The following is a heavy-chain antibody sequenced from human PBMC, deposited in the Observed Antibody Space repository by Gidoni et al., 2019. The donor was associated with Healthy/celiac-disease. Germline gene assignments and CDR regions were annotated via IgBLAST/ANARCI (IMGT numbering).Heavy chain of an antibody. V-gene: IGHV4-39*01. Sequence: QLQLQESGPGLVKPSETLSLTCTVSGGSISSSSYYWGWTRQPPGKGLEWIGSIYYSGSTYYNPSLKSRVTISVDTSKNQFSLKLSSVTAADTAVYYCARHATARESNAAMTTVTTLPDYWGQGTLVTVSS. CDR2: IYYSGST. D-gene: IGHD4-17*01. CDR1: GGSISSSSYY. CDR3: ARHATARESNAAMTTVTTLPDY. J-gene: IGHJ4*02.